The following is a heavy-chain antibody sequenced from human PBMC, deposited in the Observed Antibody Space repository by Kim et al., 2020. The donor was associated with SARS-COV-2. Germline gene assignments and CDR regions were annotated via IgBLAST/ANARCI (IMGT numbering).Heavy chain of an antibody. Sequence: SLKTRLTIAKDTSKNQVVLTMTNMDPVDTATYYCARILGSSCQEYYFDYWGQGTLVTVSS. V-gene: IGHV2-70*01. J-gene: IGHJ4*02. CDR3: ARILGSSCQEYYFDY. D-gene: IGHD6-13*01.